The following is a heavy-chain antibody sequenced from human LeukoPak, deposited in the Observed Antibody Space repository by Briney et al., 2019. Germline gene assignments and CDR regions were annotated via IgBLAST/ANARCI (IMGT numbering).Heavy chain of an antibody. J-gene: IGHJ6*02. CDR3: ARLTYYDFWSGRQYYYYGMDV. CDR2: IYYSGST. V-gene: IGHV4-59*08. CDR1: GGSISSYY. D-gene: IGHD3-3*01. Sequence: SETLSLTCTVSGGSISSYYWSWIRQPPGKGLEWIGYIYYSGSTNYNPSLKSRATISVDTSKNQFSLKLSSVTAADTAVYYCARLTYYDFWSGRQYYYYGMDVWGQGTTVTVSS.